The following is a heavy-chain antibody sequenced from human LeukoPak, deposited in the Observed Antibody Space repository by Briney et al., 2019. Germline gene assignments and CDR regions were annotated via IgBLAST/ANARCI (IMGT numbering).Heavy chain of an antibody. Sequence: ASVKVSCKASGYTFTSYGISWVRQAPGQGLEWMGWISAYNGNTNYAQKLQGRVTTTTDTSTSTAYMELRSLRSDDTAVYYCARARGYCSSTSCWFDLWGRGTLVTVSS. D-gene: IGHD2-2*01. CDR2: ISAYNGNT. J-gene: IGHJ2*01. CDR3: ARARGYCSSTSCWFDL. V-gene: IGHV1-18*01. CDR1: GYTFTSYG.